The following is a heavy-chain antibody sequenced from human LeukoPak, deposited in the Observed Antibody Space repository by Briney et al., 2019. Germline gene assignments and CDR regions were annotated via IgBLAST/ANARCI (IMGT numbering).Heavy chain of an antibody. CDR3: ARERDGYTHDAFDI. CDR1: GFTFSSYS. D-gene: IGHD5-24*01. J-gene: IGHJ3*02. V-gene: IGHV3-48*01. Sequence: PGGSLRLSCAASGFTFSSYSMAWVRQAPGKGLEWVSYISIRSSTIYYAGSVKGRFTISRDNAKNSLYVQMNSLRAEDTAVYYCARERDGYTHDAFDIWGQGTMVTVSS. CDR2: ISIRSSTI.